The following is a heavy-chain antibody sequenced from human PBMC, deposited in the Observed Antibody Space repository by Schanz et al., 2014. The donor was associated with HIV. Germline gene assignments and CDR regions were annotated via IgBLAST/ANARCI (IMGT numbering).Heavy chain of an antibody. Sequence: QVQLQQWGAGLLKPSETLSLTCAVYGGSFRGFYWNWIRQAPGKGLEWIGEINHSGNTYKKPSLKSRVTISVDTSKNQFPRTLTSVTAADTAVYFCGRGTRYERDYVGPRSDGMDVWGQGTTVIVSS. CDR1: GGSFRGFY. J-gene: IGHJ6*02. CDR2: INHSGNT. V-gene: IGHV4-34*01. CDR3: GRGTRYERDYVGPRSDGMDV. D-gene: IGHD4-17*01.